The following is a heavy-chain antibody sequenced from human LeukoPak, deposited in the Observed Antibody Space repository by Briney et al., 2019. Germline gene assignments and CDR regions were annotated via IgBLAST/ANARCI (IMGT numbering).Heavy chain of an antibody. CDR2: ISGSGGST. Sequence: GGSLRLSCAASGFTFSSYAMSWVRQAPGKGLEWVSAISGSGGSTYYADSVKGRFTISRDNSKNTLYLQMNSLRAEDTALYYCAKDGSWGDYYFYFYIDVWGKGTTVTVSS. D-gene: IGHD3-16*01. V-gene: IGHV3-23*01. CDR1: GFTFSSYA. CDR3: AKDGSWGDYYFYFYIDV. J-gene: IGHJ6*03.